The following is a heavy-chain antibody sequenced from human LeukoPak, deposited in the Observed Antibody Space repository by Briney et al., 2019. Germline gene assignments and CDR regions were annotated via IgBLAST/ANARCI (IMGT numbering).Heavy chain of an antibody. CDR1: GGTFSSYA. V-gene: IGHV1-69*06. Sequence: GASVKVSCKASGGTFSSYAISWVRQAPGQGLEWMGGIIPIFGTANYAQKFQGRVTITADKSTSTAYMELSSLRSEDTAVYYCAREIYGAWVFDYWGQGTLVTVSS. CDR3: AREIYGAWVFDY. J-gene: IGHJ4*02. D-gene: IGHD4-17*01. CDR2: IIPIFGTA.